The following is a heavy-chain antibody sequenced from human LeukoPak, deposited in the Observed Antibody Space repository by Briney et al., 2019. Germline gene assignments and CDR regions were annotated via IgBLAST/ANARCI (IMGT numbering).Heavy chain of an antibody. V-gene: IGHV3-9*03. CDR2: ISWNSGSI. CDR1: GFTFDDYA. Sequence: GGSLRLSCAASGFTFDDYAMHWVRQAPGKGLEWVSGISWNSGSIGYADSVKGRFTISRDNAKNSLYLQMNSLRAEDMALYYCAKDLDIVATGAFDYRGQGTLVTVSS. CDR3: AKDLDIVATGAFDY. J-gene: IGHJ4*02. D-gene: IGHD5-12*01.